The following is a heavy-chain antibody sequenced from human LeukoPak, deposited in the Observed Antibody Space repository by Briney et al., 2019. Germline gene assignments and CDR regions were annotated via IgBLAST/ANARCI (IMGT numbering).Heavy chain of an antibody. CDR1: GYTFTGYY. J-gene: IGHJ4*02. CDR2: INPNSGGT. D-gene: IGHD4-17*01. Sequence: ASVKVSCKASGYTFTGYYMHWVRQAPGQRLEWMGRINPNSGGTNYAQKFQGRVTMTRDTSISTAYMELSRLRSDDTAVYYCARLTTVTSTDYWGQGTLVTVSS. V-gene: IGHV1-2*06. CDR3: ARLTTVTSTDY.